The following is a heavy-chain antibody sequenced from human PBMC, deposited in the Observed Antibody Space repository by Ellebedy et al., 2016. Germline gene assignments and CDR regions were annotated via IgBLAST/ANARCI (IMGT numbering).Heavy chain of an antibody. CDR2: IRGNGGST. V-gene: IGHV3-64D*08. Sequence: GESLKISXSASGFIFSDFAMHWVRQAPGRGLEHASGIRGNGGSTYIADSMKGRFTVSRDNLKNTLHLQMSSLRHDDTAVYYCVKSYCSSTSCYSRPFDYWGQGALVTVSS. D-gene: IGHD2-2*01. CDR1: GFIFSDFA. J-gene: IGHJ4*02. CDR3: VKSYCSSTSCYSRPFDY.